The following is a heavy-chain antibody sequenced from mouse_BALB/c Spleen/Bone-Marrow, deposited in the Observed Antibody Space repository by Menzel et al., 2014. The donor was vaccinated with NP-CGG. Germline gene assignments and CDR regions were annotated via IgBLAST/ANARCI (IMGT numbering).Heavy chain of an antibody. Sequence: EVQLQQSGGGLVQPGGSLKLSCAASGFDFSRYWMSWVRQAPGKGLEWIGEINPDSSTINYTPSRKDKFIISRDNAKNTLYLQMSKVRSEGTALYYCARLSYYGRFAYWGQGTLVTVSA. D-gene: IGHD1-1*01. CDR1: GFDFSRYW. J-gene: IGHJ3*01. CDR3: ARLSYYGRFAY. CDR2: INPDSSTI. V-gene: IGHV4-1*02.